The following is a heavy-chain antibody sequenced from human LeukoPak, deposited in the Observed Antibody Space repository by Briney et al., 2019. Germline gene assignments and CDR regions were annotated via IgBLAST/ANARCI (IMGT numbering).Heavy chain of an antibody. CDR3: AKGRAGMIRGVCDY. CDR1: GFTFSSYS. CDR2: ISSSSTTI. J-gene: IGHJ4*02. V-gene: IGHV3-48*01. D-gene: IGHD3-10*01. Sequence: GGSLRLSCAASGFTFSSYSMMWVRQAPGKGLEWVSYISSSSTTIHYADSVKGRFTISRDNAKNSVYLQMSSLRVDDTAVYYCAKGRAGMIRGVCDYWGQGTLVTVSS.